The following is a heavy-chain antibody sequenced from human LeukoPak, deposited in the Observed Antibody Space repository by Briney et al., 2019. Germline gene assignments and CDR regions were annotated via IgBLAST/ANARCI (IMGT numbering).Heavy chain of an antibody. V-gene: IGHV5-51*01. J-gene: IGHJ2*01. CDR3: ARRWLQFCWYFDL. CDR2: IHPGDSDT. D-gene: IGHD5-24*01. Sequence: GESLQISCKGSGYSFTSYWIGWVRQMPGKGLEWMGIIHPGDSDTRYSPSFQGQVTISADKSISTAYLQWSSLKASVTAMYYCARRWLQFCWYFDLWGRGTLVTVSS. CDR1: GYSFTSYW.